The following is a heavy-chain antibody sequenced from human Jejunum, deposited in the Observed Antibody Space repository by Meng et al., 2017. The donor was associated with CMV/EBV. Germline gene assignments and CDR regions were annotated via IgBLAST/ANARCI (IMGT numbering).Heavy chain of an antibody. Sequence: HVQLVQSGAEVKKPGASVRISCKASGYTFTSHYMHWVRQAPGQGLEWMGIINPNDGTTSYVQNFEGRVTMTRDMSTNTVYMELKSLRSDDTAVYYCARDPSNTSGWYAYSDYWGQGTLVTVAS. V-gene: IGHV1-46*01. CDR1: GYTFTSHY. CDR2: INPNDGTT. CDR3: ARDPSNTSGWYAYSDY. J-gene: IGHJ4*02. D-gene: IGHD6-19*01.